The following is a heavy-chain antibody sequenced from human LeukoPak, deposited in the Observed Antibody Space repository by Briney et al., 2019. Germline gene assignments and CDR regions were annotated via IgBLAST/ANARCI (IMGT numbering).Heavy chain of an antibody. Sequence: GGSLRLSYAASGFTFSSYGMHWVRQAPGKGLEWVAVIWYDGSNKYYADSVKGRFTISRDNSKNTLYLQMNSLRAEDTAVYYCASSYSGSRLSAFDIWGQGTMVTVSS. V-gene: IGHV3-33*01. D-gene: IGHD1-26*01. CDR2: IWYDGSNK. J-gene: IGHJ3*02. CDR3: ASSYSGSRLSAFDI. CDR1: GFTFSSYG.